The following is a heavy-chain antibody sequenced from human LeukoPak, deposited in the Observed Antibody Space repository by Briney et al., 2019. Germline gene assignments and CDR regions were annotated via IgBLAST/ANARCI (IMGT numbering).Heavy chain of an antibody. CDR2: ISSSGSTI. J-gene: IGHJ5*02. D-gene: IGHD5-18*01. CDR3: AREDAYSYGP. V-gene: IGHV3-11*01. CDR1: GFTFSDYY. Sequence: GGSLRLSCAASGFTFSDYYMSWIRPVPGKGLEWVSYISSSGSTIYYADSVKGRFTISRDNAKNSLYPQMTSLRAEDTAVYYCAREDAYSYGPWGQGTLVTVSS.